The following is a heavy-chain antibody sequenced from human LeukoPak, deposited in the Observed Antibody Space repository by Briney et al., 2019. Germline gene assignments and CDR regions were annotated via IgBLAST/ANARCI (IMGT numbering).Heavy chain of an antibody. Sequence: SETLSLTCTVSGGSISSSPYYWGWIRQPPGKGLEWIGCIYYGGTTYYNPSLKSRVTVSVDTSKNQFSLRLSSVTAADTAVYYCARVTIFGVVTINWFDPWGQGTLVTVSS. CDR1: GGSISSSPYY. CDR2: IYYGGTT. D-gene: IGHD3-3*01. CDR3: ARVTIFGVVTINWFDP. J-gene: IGHJ5*02. V-gene: IGHV4-39*07.